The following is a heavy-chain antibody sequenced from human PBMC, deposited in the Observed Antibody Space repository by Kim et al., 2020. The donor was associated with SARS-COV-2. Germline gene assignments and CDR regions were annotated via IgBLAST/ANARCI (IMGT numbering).Heavy chain of an antibody. Sequence: SETLSLTCSVSGGSIRSGGKFWTWIRQHPAKGLEWIGYISYSGNSHYSPSLRSRVSISLQTFENQFSLELTSVTAADTAVYYCARGQPLDYWGQGILVTVSS. CDR3: ARGQPLDY. D-gene: IGHD2-2*01. CDR2: ISYSGNS. CDR1: GGSIRSGGKF. J-gene: IGHJ4*02. V-gene: IGHV4-31*03.